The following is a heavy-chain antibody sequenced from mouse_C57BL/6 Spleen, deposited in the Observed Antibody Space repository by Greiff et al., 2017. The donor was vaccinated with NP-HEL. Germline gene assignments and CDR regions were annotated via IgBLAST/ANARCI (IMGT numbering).Heavy chain of an antibody. J-gene: IGHJ4*01. CDR2: IYPGSGST. CDR3: ARADWDENYYAMDY. V-gene: IGHV1-55*01. D-gene: IGHD4-1*01. Sequence: QVQLQQSGAELVKPGASVKMSCKASGYTFTSYWITWVKQRPGQGLEWIGDIYPGSGSTNYNEKFKSKATLTVDTSSSPAYMQLSSLTSEDSAVYYCARADWDENYYAMDYWGQGTSVTVSS. CDR1: GYTFTSYW.